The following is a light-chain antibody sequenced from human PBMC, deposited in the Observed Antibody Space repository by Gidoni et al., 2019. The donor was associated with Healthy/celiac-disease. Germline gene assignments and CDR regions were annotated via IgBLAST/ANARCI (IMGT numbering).Light chain of an antibody. Sequence: ESLLTQSPGTLSLSPGERATLSCRASQSVSSSYLAWYQQKPGQAPRLLIYGASSRATGIPDRFSGSGSGTDFTLTISRLEPEDFAVYYCQQYGSSPQGTFGQGTKLEIK. V-gene: IGKV3-20*01. CDR3: QQYGSSPQGT. CDR2: GAS. J-gene: IGKJ2*02. CDR1: QSVSSSY.